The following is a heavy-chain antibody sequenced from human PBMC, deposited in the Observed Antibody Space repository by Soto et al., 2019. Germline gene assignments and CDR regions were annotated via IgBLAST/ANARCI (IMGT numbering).Heavy chain of an antibody. CDR3: TGGLNTESSAYYSFAY. Sequence: QVQLVQSGPEVKMPGASVKVSCKTSGYTFTAYGLAWLRQAPGQRPEWMGWVSTNDDRTNYAQKLHSRVSMTTDRSTTTTYMELRSLRADDTAVYYCTGGLNTESSAYYSFAYWGQGTLVTVSS. CDR2: VSTNDDRT. CDR1: GYTFTAYG. D-gene: IGHD3-22*01. V-gene: IGHV1-18*01. J-gene: IGHJ4*02.